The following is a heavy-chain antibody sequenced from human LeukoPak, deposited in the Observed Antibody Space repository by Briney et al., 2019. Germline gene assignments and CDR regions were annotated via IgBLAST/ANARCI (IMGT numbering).Heavy chain of an antibody. D-gene: IGHD7-27*01. V-gene: IGHV3-30*04. CDR2: ISHDGSDE. Sequence: GGSLRLSCTTSGFTFNNYPMHWVRQAPGKGLEWVAIISHDGSDENYADYVKGRFIISRDNSMKTLFLQMSSLRVDDTAVYYCAREGLGFDYWGQGTLVTVSS. CDR1: GFTFNNYP. CDR3: AREGLGFDY. J-gene: IGHJ4*02.